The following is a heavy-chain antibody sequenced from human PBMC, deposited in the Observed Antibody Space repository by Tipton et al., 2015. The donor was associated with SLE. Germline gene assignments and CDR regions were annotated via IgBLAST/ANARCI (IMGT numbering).Heavy chain of an antibody. D-gene: IGHD2-2*02. CDR3: ARDDCSRTSCYKGLGYFDY. V-gene: IGHV4-31*03. CDR2: INYSGST. CDR1: GGSISSSGYY. J-gene: IGHJ4*02. Sequence: TLSLTCSVSGGSISSSGYYWSWIRRHPGKGLEWIGYINYSGSTYYNPSLKSRVTISEDTSNNQFSLKLSSVTAADTAVYYCARDDCSRTSCYKGLGYFDYWGQGILVTVSS.